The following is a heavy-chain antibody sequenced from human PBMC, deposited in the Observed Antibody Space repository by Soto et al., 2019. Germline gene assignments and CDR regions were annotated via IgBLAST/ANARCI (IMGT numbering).Heavy chain of an antibody. J-gene: IGHJ4*02. V-gene: IGHV4-30-4*01. CDR2: IFYTGST. D-gene: IGHD5-12*01. CDR1: GGTINSGDYF. Sequence: SETLSLTCSVSGGTINSGDYFWSWIRQPPGKGLAWIGSIFYTGSTYYSPSLKSRASMSMDPSKNLVSLRLRSLTAADTAVYFCARVKATLYRYYYFDYWGQGTPVTVSS. CDR3: ARVKATLYRYYYFDY.